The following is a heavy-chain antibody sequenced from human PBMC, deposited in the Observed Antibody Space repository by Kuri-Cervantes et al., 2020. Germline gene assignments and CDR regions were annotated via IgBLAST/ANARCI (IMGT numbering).Heavy chain of an antibody. CDR3: ARVIAAWYYGMDV. Sequence: ASVKVSCKASGCTFTGYYMHWVRQAPGQGLEWMGWINPNSGGTNYAQKLQGRVTMTRDTSKNQFSLKLSSVTAADTAVYYCARVIAAWYYGMDVWGQGTTVTVSS. D-gene: IGHD6-25*01. CDR2: INPNSGGT. J-gene: IGHJ6*02. CDR1: GCTFTGYY. V-gene: IGHV1-2*02.